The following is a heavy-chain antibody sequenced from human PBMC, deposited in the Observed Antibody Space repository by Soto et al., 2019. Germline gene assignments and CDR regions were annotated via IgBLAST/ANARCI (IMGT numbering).Heavy chain of an antibody. CDR3: ARCTNIAAALP. CDR2: INHSGST. J-gene: IGHJ5*02. CDR1: GGSFSGYY. Sequence: SETLSLTCAVYGGSFSGYYWSWIRQPPGKGLEWIGEINHSGSTNYNPSLKSRVTISVDTSKNQFSLKLSSVTAADTAVYYCARCTNIAAALPWGQGTLVTVSS. V-gene: IGHV4-34*01. D-gene: IGHD6-13*01.